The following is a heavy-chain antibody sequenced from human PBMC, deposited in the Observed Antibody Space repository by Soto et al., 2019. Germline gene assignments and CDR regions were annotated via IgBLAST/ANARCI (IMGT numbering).Heavy chain of an antibody. Sequence: ASMEGSRKASCFTLSHHCFSWVGQAPGQGLEWMGWISAYNGNTNYAQKLQGRVTMTTDTSTSTAYMELRSLRSDDTAVYYCVVAAQPYYFDYWGQGTLVTVSS. D-gene: IGHD2-15*01. CDR3: VVAAQPYYFDY. J-gene: IGHJ4*02. CDR1: CFTLSHHC. CDR2: ISAYNGNT. V-gene: IGHV1-18*01.